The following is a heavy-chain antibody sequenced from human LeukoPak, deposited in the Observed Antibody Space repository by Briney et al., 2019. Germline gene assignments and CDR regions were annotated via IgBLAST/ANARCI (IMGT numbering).Heavy chain of an antibody. CDR1: GYSIRSGDY. J-gene: IGHJ4*02. D-gene: IGHD4-17*01. CDR2: IYHSGST. CDR3: ARNRSVTTTPGFDH. Sequence: SETLCLTCAVSGYSIRSGDYWGWIRPSPGKGLEWIGSIYHSGSTHYNPSLKSRVTISVDTSKNQFSLMLSSVTAADTAVYYCARNRSVTTTPGFDHWGQRAMVTVSS. V-gene: IGHV4-38-2*01.